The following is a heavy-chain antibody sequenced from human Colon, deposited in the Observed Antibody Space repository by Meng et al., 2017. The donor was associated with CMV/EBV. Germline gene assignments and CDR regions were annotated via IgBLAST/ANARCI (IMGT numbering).Heavy chain of an antibody. CDR3: AREVNRVADSDAFDI. CDR1: GASISSDNYF. Sequence: QVHPQGSGQGMVKPSQTLSLTCTVSGASISSDNYFWSWIRQSPGKGLEWIGYIYFNGNVYYNPSLQSRVTISVDTSKNQFSLKVSSVTATDTAVYYCAREVNRVADSDAFDIWGQGTMVTVSS. V-gene: IGHV4-30-4*08. D-gene: IGHD6-19*01. CDR2: IYFNGNV. J-gene: IGHJ3*02.